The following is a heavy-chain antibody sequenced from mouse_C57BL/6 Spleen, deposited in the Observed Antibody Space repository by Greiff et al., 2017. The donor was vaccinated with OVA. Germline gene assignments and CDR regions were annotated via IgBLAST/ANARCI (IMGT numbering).Heavy chain of an antibody. D-gene: IGHD1-1*01. CDR1: GFTIKDDY. V-gene: IGHV14-4*01. CDR3: TPHYYDSSRAY. J-gene: IGHJ3*01. Sequence: EVQLQQSGAELVRPGASVKLSCTASGFTIKDDYMHLVKQSPEQGLEWIGWIDPENGDTEYASTFPGKATITADTSSNTAYLQLSSLTSEDTAVYYCTPHYYDSSRAYWGQGTLVTVSA. CDR2: IDPENGDT.